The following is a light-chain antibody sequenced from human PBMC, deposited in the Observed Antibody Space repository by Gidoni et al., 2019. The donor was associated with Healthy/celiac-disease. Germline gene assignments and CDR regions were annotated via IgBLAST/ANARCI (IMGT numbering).Light chain of an antibody. CDR3: QQYNNWPPCS. CDR2: GAS. CDR1: QSVRSN. V-gene: IGKV3-15*01. Sequence: EIVLTQSPATLSVSPGERATLSCRASQSVRSNLAWYQQKPGQAPRLLIYGASTRATGIPARCSGSGSGTEFTLTISSLQSEDFAVYYCQQYNNWPPCSFGQGTKLEIK. J-gene: IGKJ2*04.